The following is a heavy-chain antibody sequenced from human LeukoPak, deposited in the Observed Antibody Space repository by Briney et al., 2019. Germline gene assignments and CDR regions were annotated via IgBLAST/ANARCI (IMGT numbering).Heavy chain of an antibody. CDR1: GGSISSSSYY. Sequence: SETLSLTCTVSGGSISSSSYYWGWIRQPPGKGLEWIGSIYYSGSTYYNPSLKSRVTISVDTSKNQFSLKLSSVTAADTAVYYCARGGDYYDYWGQGTLVTVSS. D-gene: IGHD2-15*01. CDR2: IYYSGST. CDR3: ARGGDYYDY. J-gene: IGHJ4*02. V-gene: IGHV4-39*07.